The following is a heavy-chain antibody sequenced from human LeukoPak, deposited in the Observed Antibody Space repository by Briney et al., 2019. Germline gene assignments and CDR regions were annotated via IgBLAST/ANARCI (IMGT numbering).Heavy chain of an antibody. CDR1: GYTFTDYY. J-gene: IGHJ4*02. Sequence: ASVKVSCKASGYTFTDYYMHWVRQAPGQGLEWMGWINPNSGGANYAQKFQGRVTMTRDTSISTAYMELSRLRSDDTAVYYCARGKGTYYDILTGYYSPYYFDYWGQGTLVTVSS. CDR2: INPNSGGA. D-gene: IGHD3-9*01. CDR3: ARGKGTYYDILTGYYSPYYFDY. V-gene: IGHV1-2*02.